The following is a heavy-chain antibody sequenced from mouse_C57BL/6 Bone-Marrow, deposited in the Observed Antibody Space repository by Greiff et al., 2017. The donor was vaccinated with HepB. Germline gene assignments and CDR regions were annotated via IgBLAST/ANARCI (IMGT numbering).Heavy chain of an antibody. CDR2: ISDGGSYT. D-gene: IGHD1-1*01. CDR3: ARDPYYYGSSSHWYFDV. J-gene: IGHJ1*03. CDR1: GFTFSSYA. V-gene: IGHV5-4*01. Sequence: DVKLVESGGGLVKPGGSLKLSCAASGFTFSSYAMSWVRQTPEKRLEWVATISDGGSYTYYPDNVKGRFTISRDNAKNNLYLQMSHLKSEDTAMYYCARDPYYYGSSSHWYFDVWGTGTTVTVSS.